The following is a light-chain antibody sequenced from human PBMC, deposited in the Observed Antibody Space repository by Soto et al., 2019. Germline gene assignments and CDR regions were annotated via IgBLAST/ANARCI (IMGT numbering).Light chain of an antibody. CDR3: CSYAGSNTFVV. CDR2: DVS. CDR1: SSDVGGYNY. J-gene: IGLJ2*01. V-gene: IGLV2-11*01. Sequence: QSALTQPRSVSGSPGQSVTISCTGTSSDVGGYNYVSWYQQHPGKAPKLMIYDVSKRPSGVPDRFSGSKSGNTASLTISGLQAEDEAEYLCCSYAGSNTFVVLGGGTKLTVL.